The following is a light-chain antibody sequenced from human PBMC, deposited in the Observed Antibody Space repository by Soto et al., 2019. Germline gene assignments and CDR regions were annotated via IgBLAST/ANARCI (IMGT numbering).Light chain of an antibody. J-gene: IGKJ3*01. V-gene: IGKV1-39*01. CDR1: QPISTN. Sequence: DTQMTQSPSSLSASVRDRVTISCRASQPISTNLNWYQQKPGKTPHLLIYGASNLQSGVPSRFTGSGSGTDFTLTISNLQPEDFATYYCQQSYGTFGPRTKVDI. CDR3: QQSYGT. CDR2: GAS.